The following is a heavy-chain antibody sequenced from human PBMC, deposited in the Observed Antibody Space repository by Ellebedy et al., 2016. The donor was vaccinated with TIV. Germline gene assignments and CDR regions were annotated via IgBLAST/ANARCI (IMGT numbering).Heavy chain of an antibody. D-gene: IGHD3-16*01. V-gene: IGHV4-59*01. CDR1: GGSMNSYY. CDR3: ATDWGRAAVL. CDR2: ISYSGST. J-gene: IGHJ4*02. Sequence: SETLSLXXTVSGGSMNSYYWSWIRQPPGKGLEWIGYISYSGSTNYNPSLKSRVFISVDTSKNQFSLKLSSVTAADTAVYYCATDWGRAAVLWGQGTLVTVSS.